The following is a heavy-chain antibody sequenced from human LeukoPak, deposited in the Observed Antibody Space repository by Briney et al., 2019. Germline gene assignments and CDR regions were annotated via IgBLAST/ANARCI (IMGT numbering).Heavy chain of an antibody. J-gene: IGHJ4*02. CDR1: GDSISSYY. D-gene: IGHD1-26*01. Sequence: SETLSLTCSVSGDSISSYYWSWIRQPPGKGLEWIGYIYYSGSTNYNPSLKSRVTISVDTSKNQFSLKLSSVTAADTAVYYCAGGGATSLYWGQGTLVTVSS. CDR3: AGGGATSLY. V-gene: IGHV4-59*01. CDR2: IYYSGST.